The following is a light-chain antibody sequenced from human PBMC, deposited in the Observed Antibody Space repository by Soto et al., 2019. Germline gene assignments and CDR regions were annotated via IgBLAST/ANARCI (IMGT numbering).Light chain of an antibody. J-gene: IGKJ5*01. CDR3: QQSYLAPIT. CDR2: AAS. Sequence: DIQMTQSPSSLSASVGESVAITCRASQAISTSLNWYQQKPGKAPELLIFAASGLQSGVPSRFSGTGSGTDFTLTISRLQPEDFATSYCQQSYLAPITFGQRTRLEIK. V-gene: IGKV1-39*01. CDR1: QAISTS.